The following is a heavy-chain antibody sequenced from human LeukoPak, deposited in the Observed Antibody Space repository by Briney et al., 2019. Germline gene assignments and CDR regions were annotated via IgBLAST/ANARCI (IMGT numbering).Heavy chain of an antibody. D-gene: IGHD5-24*01. V-gene: IGHV4-59*01. Sequence: PSETLSLTCTVSGGSISSYYWSWIRQPPGKGLEWIGYIYYSGSTNYNPSLKSRVTISVDTSKNQFSLKLSSVTAADTAVYYCARGRRVATISDFDYWGQGTLVTVSS. CDR1: GGSISSYY. CDR2: IYYSGST. J-gene: IGHJ4*02. CDR3: ARGRRVATISDFDY.